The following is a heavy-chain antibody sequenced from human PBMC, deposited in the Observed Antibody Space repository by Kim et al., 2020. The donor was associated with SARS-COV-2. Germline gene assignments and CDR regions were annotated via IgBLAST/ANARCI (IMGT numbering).Heavy chain of an antibody. D-gene: IGHD3-10*01. CDR3: ARGRPVLLWFGELRGFSD. V-gene: IGHV4-34*01. CDR2: INHSGST. CDR1: GGSFSGYY. Sequence: SETLSLTCAVYGGSFSGYYWSWIRQPPGKGLEWIGEINHSGSTNYNPSLKSRVTISVDTSKNQFSLKLSSVTAADTAVYYCARGRPVLLWFGELRGFSDWGQGTLVTVSS. J-gene: IGHJ4*02.